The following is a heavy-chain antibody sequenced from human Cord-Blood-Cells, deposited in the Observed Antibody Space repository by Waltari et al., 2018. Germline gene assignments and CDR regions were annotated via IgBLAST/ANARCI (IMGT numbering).Heavy chain of an antibody. J-gene: IGHJ4*02. CDR2: IYYSGST. D-gene: IGHD2-8*02. Sequence: QVQLQESGPGLVKPSQTLSLPCTVSGGPISSGGYYWRWLRQHPGQGLEWIGYIYYSGSTYYNPSLKSRVTISVDTSKNQFSLKLSSVTAADTAVYYCARNPNCTGGVCYPKLFDYWGQGTLVTVSS. CDR3: ARNPNCTGGVCYPKLFDY. CDR1: GGPISSGGYY. V-gene: IGHV4-31*03.